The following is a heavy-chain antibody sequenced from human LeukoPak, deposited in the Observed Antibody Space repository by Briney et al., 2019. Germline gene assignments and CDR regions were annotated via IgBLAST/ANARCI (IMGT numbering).Heavy chain of an antibody. V-gene: IGHV3-23*01. CDR2: IDASGGST. Sequence: GGSLRLSCAASGFTFSSYAMSWVRQAPGKGLEWVSSIDASGGSTYYANSVKGRFTISRDNSKNTFYLQMNSLRADDTAVYYCAKGSGSGWYGWFAPWGQGTLVPVSS. D-gene: IGHD6-19*01. CDR1: GFTFSSYA. J-gene: IGHJ5*02. CDR3: AKGSGSGWYGWFAP.